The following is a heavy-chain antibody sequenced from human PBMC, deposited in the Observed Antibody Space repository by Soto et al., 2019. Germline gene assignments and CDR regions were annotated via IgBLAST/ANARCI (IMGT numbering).Heavy chain of an antibody. V-gene: IGHV4-34*01. D-gene: IGHD6-19*01. J-gene: IGHJ3*01. Sequence: QLHQQQWGAGLLKPSETLSLTCAVYGWSFSGYFWNWIRQSPWNGLEWIGKVNHNGRNNYNPSLKSRVTISLDMSKNQISLKLTSVTAADTAVYYCARGGSSDWQVAFDFWGQGTMVTVSS. CDR1: GWSFSGYF. CDR2: VNHNGRN. CDR3: ARGGSSDWQVAFDF.